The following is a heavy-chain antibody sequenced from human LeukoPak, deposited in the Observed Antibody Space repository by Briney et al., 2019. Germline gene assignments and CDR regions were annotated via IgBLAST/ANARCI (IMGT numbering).Heavy chain of an antibody. V-gene: IGHV3-15*01. CDR3: TTEGLY. CDR1: GFTFSEAW. CDR2: VKSKTDGESR. J-gene: IGHJ4*02. Sequence: PGGSLRLSCAASGFTFSEAWMSWVRQAPGKGLEWIGRVKSKTDGESRDYARPAEGRFIISRDDSKNTLYLEMNSLKTDDTAVYYCTTEGLYWGQGTLVTVSS.